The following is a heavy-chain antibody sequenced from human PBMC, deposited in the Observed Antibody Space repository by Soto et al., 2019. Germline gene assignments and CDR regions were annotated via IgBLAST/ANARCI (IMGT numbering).Heavy chain of an antibody. Sequence: EVQLVESGGGLVKPGGSLRLSCAASGFTFSSYSMNWVRQAPGKGLEWVSSISSSSSYIYYADSVKGRFPISRDNAKNSLYLQMNSLRAEDTAVYYCASSDIVVVPAAREPYYYYYMDVWGKGTTVTVSS. J-gene: IGHJ6*03. CDR2: ISSSSSYI. CDR3: ASSDIVVVPAAREPYYYYYMDV. V-gene: IGHV3-21*01. CDR1: GFTFSSYS. D-gene: IGHD2-2*01.